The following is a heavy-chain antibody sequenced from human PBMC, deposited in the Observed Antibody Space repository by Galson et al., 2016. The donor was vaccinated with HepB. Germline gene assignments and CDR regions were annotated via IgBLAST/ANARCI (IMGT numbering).Heavy chain of an antibody. V-gene: IGHV3-33*07. D-gene: IGHD6-19*01. J-gene: IGHJ4*02. CDR3: ARDLSSAGRLADY. Sequence: SLRLSCAASGLSVSKNYMSWVRQAPGKGLEWVAHIWYDGSNKYYANSVKGRFTVSRDNSKNTLSLQVNSLRAEDTAVYYCARDLSSAGRLADYWGQGTPVTVSS. CDR1: GLSVSKNY. CDR2: IWYDGSNK.